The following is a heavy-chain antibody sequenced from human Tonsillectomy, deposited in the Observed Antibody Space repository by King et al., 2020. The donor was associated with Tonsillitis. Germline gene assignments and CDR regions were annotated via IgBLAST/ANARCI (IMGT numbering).Heavy chain of an antibody. CDR1: GFTFSSYW. CDR3: ASFGLNWGACF. D-gene: IGHD3-16*01. J-gene: IGHJ4*02. CDR2: ISNDGSFT. V-gene: IGHV3-74*01. Sequence: EVQLVESGGGLVQPGGFLRLSCVAAGFTFSSYWMHWVRQSPGKVLGWVSRISNDGSFTSAADPGKGRFTISRDNTKNTLYLQMNSLRAEDTAVYYCASFGLNWGACFWGQGALVTVSS.